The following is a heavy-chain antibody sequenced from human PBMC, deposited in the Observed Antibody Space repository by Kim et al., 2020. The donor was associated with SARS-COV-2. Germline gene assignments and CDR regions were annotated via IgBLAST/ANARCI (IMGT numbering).Heavy chain of an antibody. CDR2: ISSSSSTI. D-gene: IGHD2-15*01. CDR1: GFTFSSYS. J-gene: IGHJ4*02. CDR3: ARGFRRYCSGGSCYSAQGGDY. Sequence: LSLTCAASGFTFSSYSMNWVRQAPGKGLEWVSYISSSSSTIYYADSVKGRFTISRDNAKNSLYLQMNSLRDEDTAVYYCARGFRRYCSGGSCYSAQGGDYWGQGTLVTVSS. V-gene: IGHV3-48*02.